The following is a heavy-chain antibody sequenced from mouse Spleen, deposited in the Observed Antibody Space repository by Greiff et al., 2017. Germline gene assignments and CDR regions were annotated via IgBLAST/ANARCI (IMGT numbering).Heavy chain of an antibody. V-gene: IGHV5-6-5*01. D-gene: IGHD2-10*02. J-gene: IGHJ2*01. CDR1: GFTFSSYA. Sequence: EVQVVESGGGLVKPGGSLKLSCAASGFTFSSYAMSWVRQTPEKRLEWVASISSGGSTYYPDSVKGRFTISRDNARNILYLQMSSLRSEDTAMYYCAREYGNYFDYWGQGTTLTVSS. CDR2: ISSGGST. CDR3: AREYGNYFDY.